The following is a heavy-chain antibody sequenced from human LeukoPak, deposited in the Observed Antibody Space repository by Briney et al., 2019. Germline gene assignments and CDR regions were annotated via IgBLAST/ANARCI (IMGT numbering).Heavy chain of an antibody. CDR3: ARLTSWIQLWSTNWFDP. Sequence: SETLSLTCSVSGGSLSSSSYYWGWIRRPPGKGLEWIESIYYSGSTYYNPSLKSRVTISVDTSKNQFSLKLSSVTAADTAVYYCARLTSWIQLWSTNWFDPWGQGTLVTVSS. D-gene: IGHD5-18*01. CDR1: GGSLSSSSYY. J-gene: IGHJ5*02. CDR2: IYYSGST. V-gene: IGHV4-39*01.